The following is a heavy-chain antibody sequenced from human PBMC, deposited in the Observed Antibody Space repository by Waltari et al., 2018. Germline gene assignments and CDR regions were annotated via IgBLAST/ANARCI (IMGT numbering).Heavy chain of an antibody. D-gene: IGHD3-22*01. CDR2: FSYDGTNK. CDR3: ARGDYYDSSGNRTRGFDP. CDR1: GFSLTYHP. J-gene: IGHJ5*02. V-gene: IGHV3-30*04. Sequence: QVQLVEPVGGVVDPGRSRRVACIASGFSLTYHPVLRVLQAPGKGLEWVAGFSYDGTNKYYADSVKGRFTISRDNSKNTMSLQMTGLRAEDTAIYYCARGDYYDSSGNRTRGFDPWGQGTLVTVSS.